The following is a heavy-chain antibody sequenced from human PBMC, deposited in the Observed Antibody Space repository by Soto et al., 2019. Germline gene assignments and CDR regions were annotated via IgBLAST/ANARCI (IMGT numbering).Heavy chain of an antibody. D-gene: IGHD3-22*01. CDR1: GDSISNGAYY. J-gene: IGHJ4*02. Sequence: SETLSLTCTVSGDSISNGAYYWSWIRQPPGKGLEWIGYIYYSGSTNYNPSLKSRVTISVDTSKNQFSLKLSSVAAADTAVYYFARQATYYYDSSGYYYFDYWGQGTLVTVSS. CDR3: ARQATYYYDSSGYYYFDY. V-gene: IGHV4-61*08. CDR2: IYYSGST.